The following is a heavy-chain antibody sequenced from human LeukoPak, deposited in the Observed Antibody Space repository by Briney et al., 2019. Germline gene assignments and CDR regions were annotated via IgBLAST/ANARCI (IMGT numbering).Heavy chain of an antibody. CDR1: GFTFSSYW. V-gene: IGHV3-74*01. CDR2: IDSDGRST. Sequence: GGSLRLSCAASGFTFSSYWMHWVRQAPGKGLVGVSRIDSDGRSTGYADSVKGRFTISRDNAKNTLYLQMNSLRAEDTAVYYCARDLMGIAYRGAFYYWGQGTLVTVSS. D-gene: IGHD6-13*01. J-gene: IGHJ4*02. CDR3: ARDLMGIAYRGAFYY.